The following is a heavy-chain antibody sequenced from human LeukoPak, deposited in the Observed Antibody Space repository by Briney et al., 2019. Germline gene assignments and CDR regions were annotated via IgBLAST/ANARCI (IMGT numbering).Heavy chain of an antibody. Sequence: ASVKVSCKASGYTFTSYGISWVRQAPGQGLEWMGWISAYNGNTNYAQRLQGRVTMTTDTSTSTAYMELRSLRSDDTAVYYCARASYYSGPYYFDYWGQGTLVTVSS. J-gene: IGHJ4*02. CDR2: ISAYNGNT. D-gene: IGHD1-26*01. CDR1: GYTFTSYG. CDR3: ARASYYSGPYYFDY. V-gene: IGHV1-18*01.